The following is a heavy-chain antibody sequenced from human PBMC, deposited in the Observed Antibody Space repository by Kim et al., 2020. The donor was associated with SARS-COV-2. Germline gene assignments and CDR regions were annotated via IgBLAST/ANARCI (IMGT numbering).Heavy chain of an antibody. J-gene: IGHJ5*01. D-gene: IGHD2-2*01. V-gene: IGHV4-39*02. CDR1: GGSISSSSYY. CDR3: ARERRSGFVVVTAAVNWFDP. CDR2: IYYSGST. Sequence: SETLSLTCTVSGGSISSSSYYWGWIRQPPGKGLEWIGSIYYSGSTYYNPSLKSRVTISVDTSKNQFSLKLSSVTAADTAVYYCARERRSGFVVVTAAVNWFDPWGQGTLVTVSS.